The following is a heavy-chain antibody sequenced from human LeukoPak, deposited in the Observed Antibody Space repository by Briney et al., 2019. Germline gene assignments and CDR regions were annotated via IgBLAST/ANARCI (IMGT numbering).Heavy chain of an antibody. CDR3: TRDHGVGAPPHDY. J-gene: IGHJ4*02. CDR2: IRSKAYGGRT. CDR1: GFTFGDYA. V-gene: IGHV3-49*04. D-gene: IGHD1-26*01. Sequence: PGGSLRLSCTASGFTFGDYAMSWVRQAPGKGLEWVGFIRSKAYGGRTEYAASVKGRFTISRDDSKGIAYLQMNSLKTEDTAVYYCTRDHGVGAPPHDYWGQGTLVTVSS.